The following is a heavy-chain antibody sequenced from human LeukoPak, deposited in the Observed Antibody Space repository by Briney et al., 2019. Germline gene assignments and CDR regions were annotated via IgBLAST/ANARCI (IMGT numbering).Heavy chain of an antibody. CDR3: ARGVYIAAAQYGY. Sequence: SETLSLTYTVSGGSISSYYWNWIRQPPGKGLEWIGYIYYSGTTNYNPSLTSRVTISADTSKNQFSLKLSSVTAADTAVYYCARGVYIAAAQYGYWGQGTLVTVSS. CDR1: GGSISSYY. J-gene: IGHJ4*02. D-gene: IGHD6-13*01. V-gene: IGHV4-59*01. CDR2: IYYSGTT.